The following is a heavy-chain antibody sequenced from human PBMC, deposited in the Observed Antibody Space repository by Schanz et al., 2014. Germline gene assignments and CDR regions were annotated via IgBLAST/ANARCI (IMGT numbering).Heavy chain of an antibody. CDR1: GFIFGSSV. CDR2: ISGRDGST. V-gene: IGHV3-23*01. J-gene: IGHJ3*02. Sequence: EVQLLESGGGLVQPGGSLRLSCAASGFIFGSSVMAWVRQAPGMGLEWVSAISGRDGSTYYADSVRGRFTISRDNSKNTLYLQMNSLRAEDTAVYYCAKGRFGELSAFDIWGQGTMVTVSS. D-gene: IGHD3-10*01. CDR3: AKGRFGELSAFDI.